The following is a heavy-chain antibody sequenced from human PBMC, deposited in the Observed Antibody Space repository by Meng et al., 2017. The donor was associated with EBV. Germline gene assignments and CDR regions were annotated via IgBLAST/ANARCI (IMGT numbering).Heavy chain of an antibody. Sequence: QVRLVQSAAEVKEPGSSVKVSCKKSGGPFRYYAIRWVRQPPGQGLEWLGGFLPRLGAPNYEQKFHGRVKITADESTSTHYMDLSSLRSEDTAIYYCASESGRGYTPDYWGQGTLVTVSS. CDR3: ASESGRGYTPDY. CDR1: GGPFRYYA. CDR2: FLPRLGAP. V-gene: IGHV1-69*01. J-gene: IGHJ4*02. D-gene: IGHD3-10*01.